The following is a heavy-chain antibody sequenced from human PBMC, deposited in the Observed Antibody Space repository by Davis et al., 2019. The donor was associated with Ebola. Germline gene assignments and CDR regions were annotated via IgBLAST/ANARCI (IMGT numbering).Heavy chain of an antibody. CDR2: INPNSGDT. J-gene: IGHJ4*02. CDR1: GYSFGYY. V-gene: IGHV1-2*02. CDR3: ARVLTIFGVPT. D-gene: IGHD3-3*01. Sequence: ASVKVSCKASGYSFGYYMHWVRQAPGQGHEWMGWINPNSGDTNYAQTFQGRVTMTWDTSISPAYMELSRLRSDDTAVYYCARVLTIFGVPTWGQGTLVTVSS.